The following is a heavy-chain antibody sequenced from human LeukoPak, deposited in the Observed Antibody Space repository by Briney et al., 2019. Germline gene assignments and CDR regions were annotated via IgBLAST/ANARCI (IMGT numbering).Heavy chain of an antibody. CDR3: ARGKVLLWFGELFPQGY. V-gene: IGHV7-4-1*02. D-gene: IGHD3-10*01. Sequence: ASVKVSCKASGYTFTSYAMNWVRQAPGQGLEWMGWINTNTGNPTYAQGFTGRFVFSLDTSVSTAYLQISSLKAEDTAVYYCARGKVLLWFGELFPQGYWGQGTLVTVSS. CDR1: GYTFTSYA. J-gene: IGHJ4*02. CDR2: INTNTGNP.